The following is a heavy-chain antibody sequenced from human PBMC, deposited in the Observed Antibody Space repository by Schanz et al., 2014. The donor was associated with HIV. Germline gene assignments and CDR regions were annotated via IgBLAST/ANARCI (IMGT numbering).Heavy chain of an antibody. J-gene: IGHJ6*02. CDR1: GFTFSTCG. CDR3: AKVARWDYYGMDV. Sequence: QVQLVESGGGVVQPGRSLRLSCAASGFTFSTCGMHWVRQAPGKGLECGAFIWYDGSNKYYADSVKGRFTVSRENSKNTLYLQMNSLRAEDTALYYCAKVARWDYYGMDVWGQGTAVTVSS. CDR2: IWYDGSNK. V-gene: IGHV3-30*02.